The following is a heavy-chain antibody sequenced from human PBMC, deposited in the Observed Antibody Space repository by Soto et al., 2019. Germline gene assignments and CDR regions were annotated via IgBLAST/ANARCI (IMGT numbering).Heavy chain of an antibody. CDR2: IIPILGIA. CDR1: GCTFSSYT. J-gene: IGHJ3*02. D-gene: IGHD4-17*01. CDR3: ARADYGDAFDI. V-gene: IGHV1-69*02. Sequence: SSVKVSRMASGCTFSSYTIRWVRQAPGQGLEWMGRIIPILGIANYAQKFQGRVTITADKSTSTAYMELSSLRSEDTAVYYCARADYGDAFDIWGQGTMVTVSS.